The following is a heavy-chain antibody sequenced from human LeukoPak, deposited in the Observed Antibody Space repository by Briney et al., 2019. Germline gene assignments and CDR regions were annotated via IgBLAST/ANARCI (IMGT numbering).Heavy chain of an antibody. CDR3: ARGAYSYGTAYYFDY. CDR2: IYTSGST. Sequence: SETLSLTCTVSGGSISSYYWSWIRQPAGKGLEWIGRIYTSGSTNYNPSLKSRVTMSVDTSKNQFSLKLSSVTAADTAVYYCARGAYSYGTAYYFDYWGQGTLVTVSS. D-gene: IGHD5-18*01. CDR1: GGSISSYY. J-gene: IGHJ4*02. V-gene: IGHV4-4*07.